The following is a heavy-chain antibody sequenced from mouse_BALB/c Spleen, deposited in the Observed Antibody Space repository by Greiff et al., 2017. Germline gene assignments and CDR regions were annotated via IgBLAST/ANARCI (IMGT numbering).Heavy chain of an antibody. Sequence: EVKVEESGPGLVKPSQSLSLTCTVTGYSITSDYAWNWIRQFPGNKLEWMGYISYSGSTSYNPSLKSRISITRDTSKNQFFLQLNSVTTEDTATYYCARLGNYLFAYWGQGTLVTVSA. V-gene: IGHV3-2*02. CDR2: ISYSGST. CDR3: ARLGNYLFAY. CDR1: GYSITSDYA. J-gene: IGHJ3*01. D-gene: IGHD2-1*01.